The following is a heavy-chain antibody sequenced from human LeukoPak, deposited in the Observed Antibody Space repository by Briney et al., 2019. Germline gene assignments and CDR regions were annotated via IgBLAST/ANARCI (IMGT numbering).Heavy chain of an antibody. J-gene: IGHJ5*02. CDR3: ARDQLAAAAANWFDP. CDR2: INPNSGGT. D-gene: IGHD6-13*01. CDR1: GYTFTGYY. V-gene: IGHV1-2*02. Sequence: ASVKVSCEASGYTFTGYYMHWVRQAPGQGLEWMGWINPNSGGTNYAQKFQGRVTMTRDTSISTAYMELSRLRSDDTAVYYCARDQLAAAAANWFDPWGQGTLVTVSS.